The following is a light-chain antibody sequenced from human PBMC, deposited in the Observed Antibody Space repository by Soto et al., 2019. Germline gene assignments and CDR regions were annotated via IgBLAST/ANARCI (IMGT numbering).Light chain of an antibody. CDR3: QQYDNLPFT. V-gene: IGKV1-33*01. J-gene: IGKJ4*01. Sequence: DIQMTQSPSSLSASVGDRVTITCQASHDIRKYLNWYQQKPGKAPRLLIYDASNMEKGVPSRFTGSGSGTDFTFTISSLQPEDIATYYCQQYDNLPFTFGGGTKVDIK. CDR2: DAS. CDR1: HDIRKY.